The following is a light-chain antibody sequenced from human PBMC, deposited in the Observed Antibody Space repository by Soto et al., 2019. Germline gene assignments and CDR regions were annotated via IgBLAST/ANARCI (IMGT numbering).Light chain of an antibody. V-gene: IGLV2-14*01. CDR2: EVT. J-gene: IGLJ1*01. CDR3: SSYTDSSTSCDV. Sequence: QSALTQPASVSGSPGQSITISCTGTSSDVGGYNYVSWYQQHPGKAPKLMIYEVTNRPSGVSNRFSGSKSGNTASLTISGLQAEDEADYYCSSYTDSSTSCDVFGTGTKLTVL. CDR1: SSDVGGYNY.